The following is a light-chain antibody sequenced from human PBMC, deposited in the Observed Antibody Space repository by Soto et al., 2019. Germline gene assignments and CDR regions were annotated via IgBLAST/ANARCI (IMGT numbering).Light chain of an antibody. CDR3: NSYTSSSTYV. CDR1: SSDVGGFNY. V-gene: IGLV2-14*03. Sequence: QSALTQPASVSGSPGQSITISCTGTSSDVGGFNYVSWYQQHPGKAPKLMIYDVTNRPSGVSYRFSGSKSGNTASLTISGLQADDEADYYCNSYTSSSTYVFGTGTEVTVL. CDR2: DVT. J-gene: IGLJ1*01.